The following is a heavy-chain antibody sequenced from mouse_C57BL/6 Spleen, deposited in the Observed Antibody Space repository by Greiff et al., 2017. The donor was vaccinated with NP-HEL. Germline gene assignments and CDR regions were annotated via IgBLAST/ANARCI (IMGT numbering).Heavy chain of an antibody. Sequence: QVQLQQPGAELVKPGASVKMSCKASGYTFTSYWITWVKQRPGQGLEWIGDIYPGSGSTNYNEKFKSKATLTVDTSSSTAYMQLSSLTSEDSAVYYCAREVYYGSSFDYWGQGTTLTVSS. CDR3: AREVYYGSSFDY. D-gene: IGHD1-1*01. J-gene: IGHJ2*01. V-gene: IGHV1-55*01. CDR2: IYPGSGST. CDR1: GYTFTSYW.